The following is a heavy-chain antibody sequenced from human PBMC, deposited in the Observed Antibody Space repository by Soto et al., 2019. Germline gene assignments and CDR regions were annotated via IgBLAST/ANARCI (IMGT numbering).Heavy chain of an antibody. CDR1: GFTFSTNY. Sequence: PGGSLRLSCVASGFTFSTNYMGWVRQAPGKGLEWVAVISYDGKQTCYADSVKGRFTISKDKSKRTLFLQMNSLRVDDTAVYYCARDGWGSNWYFDLWGRGTLVTVSS. CDR2: ISYDGKQT. V-gene: IGHV3-30*03. D-gene: IGHD3-16*01. CDR3: ARDGWGSNWYFDL. J-gene: IGHJ2*01.